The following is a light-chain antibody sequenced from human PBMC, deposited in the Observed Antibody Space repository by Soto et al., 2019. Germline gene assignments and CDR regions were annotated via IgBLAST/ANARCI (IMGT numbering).Light chain of an antibody. V-gene: IGKV3-15*01. CDR1: HTVISN. CDR3: QQYNDWPLW. CDR2: DAL. J-gene: IGKJ1*01. Sequence: ERVMTQSPATLSVSPGERATLSCRASHTVISNLAWYQQRPGQAPRLLIYDALTGATGIPGRVSGSGSGTESTLAISGLQSEEGAVSYGQQYNDWPLWFGQGTKVYI.